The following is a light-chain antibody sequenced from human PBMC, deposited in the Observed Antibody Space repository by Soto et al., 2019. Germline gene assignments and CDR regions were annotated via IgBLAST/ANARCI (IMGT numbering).Light chain of an antibody. CDR3: HQYGSSPTT. CDR1: QSVTSNY. V-gene: IGKV3-20*01. Sequence: EIVLTQSPCTLSLSPGERATLSCRASQSVTSNYLAWYQQKPGQAPRLLIYSASSRATGIPDRFSGSGSGTDFTLTISILEPEDFAVYYCHQYGSSPTTLGQGTKVDIK. J-gene: IGKJ1*01. CDR2: SAS.